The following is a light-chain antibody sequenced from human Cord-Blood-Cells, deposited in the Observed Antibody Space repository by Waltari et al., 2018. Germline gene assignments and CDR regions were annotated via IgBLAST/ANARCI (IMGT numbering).Light chain of an antibody. V-gene: IGKV3-20*01. CDR1: QSVSSSY. Sequence: EIVLPQSPGTLSSSPAQRATLSCRASQSVSSSYLAWYQQKPGQAPRLLIYGASSRATGIPDRFSGSGSGTDFTLTISRLEPEDFAVYYCQQYGSSPLWTFGQGTKVEIK. J-gene: IGKJ1*01. CDR2: GAS. CDR3: QQYGSSPLWT.